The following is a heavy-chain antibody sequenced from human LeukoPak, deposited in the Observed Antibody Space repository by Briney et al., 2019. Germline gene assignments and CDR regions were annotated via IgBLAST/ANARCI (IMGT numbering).Heavy chain of an antibody. J-gene: IGHJ4*02. D-gene: IGHD3-3*01. CDR3: ARDLELRFLEWLLYY. V-gene: IGHV1-2*02. CDR1: GYTFTGYY. Sequence: ASVKVSCKASGYTFTGYYMHWVRQAPGQGLEWMGWINPNSGGTNYAQKFQGRVTMTRDTSISTAYMELSRLRSDDTAVYYCARDLELRFLEWLLYYWGQGTLVTVSS. CDR2: INPNSGGT.